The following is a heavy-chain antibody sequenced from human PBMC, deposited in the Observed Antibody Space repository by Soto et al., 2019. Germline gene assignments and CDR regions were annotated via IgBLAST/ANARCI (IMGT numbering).Heavy chain of an antibody. J-gene: IGHJ4*02. CDR2: IWYDGSNK. V-gene: IGHV3-33*01. D-gene: IGHD2-2*01. CDR1: GFTFSSYG. Sequence: QVQLVESGGGVVQPGRSLRLSCAASGFTFSSYGMHWVRQAPGKGLEWVADIWYDGSNKYYADSVKGRFTISRDNSKNTLYLQMNSLRAEDTAVYYCARGLLGYCSSTSCSPLDYWGQGTLVTVSS. CDR3: ARGLLGYCSSTSCSPLDY.